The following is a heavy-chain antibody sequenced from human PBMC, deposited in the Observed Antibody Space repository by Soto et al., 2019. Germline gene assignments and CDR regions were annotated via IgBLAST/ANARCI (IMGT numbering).Heavy chain of an antibody. CDR3: ASTPTDNRNDRFYYYGMDV. J-gene: IGHJ6*02. D-gene: IGHD1-1*01. V-gene: IGHV1-3*01. CDR2: INAGNGNT. CDR1: GNXVPNYA. Sequence: ASVKVSCKASGNXVPNYAMHWVRQAPGQRLEWMGWINAGNGNTKYSQKFQGRVTITRDTSASTAYMELSSLRSEDTAVYYCASTPTDNRNDRFYYYGMDVWGQGTTVTVSS.